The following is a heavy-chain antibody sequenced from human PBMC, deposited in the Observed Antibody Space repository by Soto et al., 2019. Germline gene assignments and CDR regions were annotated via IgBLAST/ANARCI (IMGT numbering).Heavy chain of an antibody. CDR3: ARDLGDYYDSSGYPFDY. D-gene: IGHD3-22*01. J-gene: IGHJ4*02. Sequence: GASVKVSCKASGYTFTSYYMHWVRQAPGQGLEWMGIINPSGGSTSYAQKFQGRVTMTRDTSASTVYMELSSLRSEDTAAYYCARDLGDYYDSSGYPFDYWGQGTLVTVPQ. CDR2: INPSGGST. V-gene: IGHV1-46*01. CDR1: GYTFTSYY.